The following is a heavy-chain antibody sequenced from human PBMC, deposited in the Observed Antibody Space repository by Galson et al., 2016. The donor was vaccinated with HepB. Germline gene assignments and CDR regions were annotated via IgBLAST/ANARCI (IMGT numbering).Heavy chain of an antibody. CDR3: ARPGYRLGATYGLDV. D-gene: IGHD1-26*01. CDR1: GFTFSSYG. J-gene: IGHJ6*02. Sequence: SLRLSCAASGFTFSSYGMHWVRQAPGKGLEWVAVIWSDGSDKYYADSVKGRFTITRDNSKYTLYLQMNSLRAEDTAVYYCARPGYRLGATYGLDVWGQGTTVTFSS. V-gene: IGHV3-33*01. CDR2: IWSDGSDK.